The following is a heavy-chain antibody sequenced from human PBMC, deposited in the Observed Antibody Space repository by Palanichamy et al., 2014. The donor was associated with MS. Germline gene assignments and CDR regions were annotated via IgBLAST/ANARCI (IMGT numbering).Heavy chain of an antibody. D-gene: IGHD3-16*02. CDR1: GSSLSSYY. J-gene: IGHJ6*03. CDR3: ARASRGSYRYYMDV. V-gene: IGHV4-59*01. Sequence: GSSLSSYYWSWIRQPPGKGLEWIGYIYYSGSTNYNPSLEGRVTISVDTSKNQFSLNLSSVTAADTAGYSCARASRGSYRYYMDVWGKGTTVTVSS. CDR2: IYYSGST.